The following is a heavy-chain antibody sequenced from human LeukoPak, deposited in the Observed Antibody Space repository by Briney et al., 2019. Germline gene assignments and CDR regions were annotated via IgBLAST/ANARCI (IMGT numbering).Heavy chain of an antibody. V-gene: IGHV3-7*03. J-gene: IGHJ3*01. CDR1: GFTFSDYY. D-gene: IGHD6-6*01. CDR3: ARSSYSSSSSV. CDR2: INSDGSEG. Sequence: GGSLRLSCAASGFTFSDYYMSWIRQAPGKGLEWVASINSDGSEGYYADVVKGRFTISRDNAKNSLYLQINSLRAEDTAVYYCARSSYSSSSSVWGQGTMVTVSS.